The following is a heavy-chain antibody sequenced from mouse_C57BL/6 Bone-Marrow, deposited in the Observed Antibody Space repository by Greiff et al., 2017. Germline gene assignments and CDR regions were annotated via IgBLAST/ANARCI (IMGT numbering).Heavy chain of an antibody. CDR1: GYTFTSYG. D-gene: IGHD2-3*01. Sequence: VQVVESGAELARPGASVKLSCKASGYTFTSYGISWVKQRTGQGLEWIGEIYPRSGNTYYNEKIKGKATLTADKSSSTAYMELRSLTSEDSAVYFCARVGFYCFAYWGQGTLVTVSA. J-gene: IGHJ3*01. CDR3: ARVGFYCFAY. V-gene: IGHV1-81*01. CDR2: IYPRSGNT.